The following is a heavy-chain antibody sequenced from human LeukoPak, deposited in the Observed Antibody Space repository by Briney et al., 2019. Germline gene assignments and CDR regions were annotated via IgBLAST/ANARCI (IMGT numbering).Heavy chain of an antibody. CDR1: GASISSGSYC. D-gene: IGHD3-3*01. J-gene: IGHJ3*02. V-gene: IGHV4-61*02. CDR2: IYTSGSN. CDR3: ARGYYDLWSGSSRGAFDI. Sequence: SQTLSLTCTVSGASISSGSYCWRWTRQPAGKWLEWIGRIYTSGSNNYNPSLKSPVTISVDTSKNQFSLKLGSVTAADTAVYYCARGYYDLWSGSSRGAFDIWGQGTMVTVSS.